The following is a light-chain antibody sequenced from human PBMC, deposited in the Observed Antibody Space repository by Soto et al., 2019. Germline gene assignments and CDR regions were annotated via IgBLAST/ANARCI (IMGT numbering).Light chain of an antibody. Sequence: EIVMTQSPVTLSVSPGESATLSCKASQSVSSNLAWYRQKPGQAPSLLIYGASTRATGMPARFSGSGSGTEFTLTISSLQSEDFAVYYCQQYNNWPHTFGQGTKVELK. CDR3: QQYNNWPHT. CDR2: GAS. CDR1: QSVSSN. J-gene: IGKJ2*01. V-gene: IGKV3-15*01.